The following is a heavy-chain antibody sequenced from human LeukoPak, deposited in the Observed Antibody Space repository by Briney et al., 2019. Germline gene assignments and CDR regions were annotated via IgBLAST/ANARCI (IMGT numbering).Heavy chain of an antibody. CDR1: GDSISTYY. V-gene: IGHV4-59*01. J-gene: IGHJ4*02. CDR2: MYYSGST. CDR3: ARAVAGYRPFDY. D-gene: IGHD5-18*01. Sequence: SETLSPTCTVSGDSISTYYWSWIRQPPGKGLEWIGYMYYSGSTNYNPSLKSRVTISLDTPKNQFSLRLNSVTAADTAVYYCARAVAGYRPFDYWGPATLVTVSS.